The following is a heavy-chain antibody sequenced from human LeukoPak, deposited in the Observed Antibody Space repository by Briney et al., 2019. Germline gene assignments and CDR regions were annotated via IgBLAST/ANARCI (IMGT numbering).Heavy chain of an antibody. CDR1: GGSISSYY. Sequence: PSETRSLTCTVSGGSISSYYLSWIRQPPGKGLEWIGYIYYSGSTNYNPSLKSRVTISVDTSKNQFSLKLSSVTAADTAVYYCARDLRGRDGYNKFDAFDIWGQGTMVTVSS. J-gene: IGHJ3*02. CDR2: IYYSGST. CDR3: ARDLRGRDGYNKFDAFDI. D-gene: IGHD5-24*01. V-gene: IGHV4-59*01.